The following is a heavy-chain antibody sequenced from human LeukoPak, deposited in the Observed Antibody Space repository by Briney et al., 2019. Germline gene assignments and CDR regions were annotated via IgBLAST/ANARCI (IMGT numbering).Heavy chain of an antibody. CDR3: ARGSPSPLTTREGSFDP. CDR2: ISYSASYI. V-gene: IGHV3-21*01. D-gene: IGHD4-11*01. CDR1: GFIFSTYG. Sequence: GGSLRLSCAASGFIFSTYGMNWVRQAPGKGLEWVSSISYSASYIYYADSVKGRFTISRDNPKNSLYLQMNSLRAEDTAVYYCARGSPSPLTTREGSFDPWGQGTLVTVSS. J-gene: IGHJ5*02.